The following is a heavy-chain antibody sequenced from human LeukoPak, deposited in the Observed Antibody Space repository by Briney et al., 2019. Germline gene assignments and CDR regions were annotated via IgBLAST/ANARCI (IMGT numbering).Heavy chain of an antibody. CDR3: ARVDLAAAFDY. V-gene: IGHV3-21*01. Sequence: GGSLRLSCAVSGFTFSSYSMNWVRQAPGKGREWVSSISSSSSYMYYADSVKGRFTISRDNAKNSLYLQLNSLRAEDTAVYYCARVDLAAAFDYWGQGTLVTVSS. CDR2: ISSSSSYM. J-gene: IGHJ4*02. CDR1: GFTFSSYS. D-gene: IGHD6-13*01.